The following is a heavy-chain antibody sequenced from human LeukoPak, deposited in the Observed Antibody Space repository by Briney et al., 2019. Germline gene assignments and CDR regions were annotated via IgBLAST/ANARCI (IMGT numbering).Heavy chain of an antibody. D-gene: IGHD1-26*01. CDR1: GGTFSSYA. Sequence: ASVKVSCKASGGTFSSYAISWVRQAPGQGLEWMGGIIPIFGTANYAQKFQGRVTITTDESTSTAYMELSSLRSEDTAVYYCARDSGELRAFDIWGQGTMVTVSS. CDR3: ARDSGELRAFDI. J-gene: IGHJ3*02. V-gene: IGHV1-69*05. CDR2: IIPIFGTA.